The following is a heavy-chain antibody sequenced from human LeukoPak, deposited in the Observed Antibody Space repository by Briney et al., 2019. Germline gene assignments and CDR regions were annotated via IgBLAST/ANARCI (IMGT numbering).Heavy chain of an antibody. J-gene: IGHJ4*02. Sequence: ASVKVSCKASGYAFTNFYIHWVRQAPAEGLEWVGWTNYDSGGTNHAQKFQDRVTMTRDMSISTVYMEVRGLTSDDTAMYFCVRDANNRDGHGFYSFDDWGQGTLVAVS. V-gene: IGHV1-2*02. CDR1: GYAFTNFY. CDR2: TNYDSGGT. D-gene: IGHD1/OR15-1a*01. CDR3: VRDANNRDGHGFYSFDD.